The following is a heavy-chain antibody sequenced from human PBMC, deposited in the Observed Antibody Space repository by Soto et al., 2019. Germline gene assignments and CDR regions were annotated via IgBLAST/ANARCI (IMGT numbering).Heavy chain of an antibody. CDR3: AGAGGRHSGGIDY. D-gene: IGHD1-26*01. CDR2: LIPIFGTA. V-gene: IGHV1-69*01. J-gene: IGHJ4*02. CDR1: GGTFSSYS. Sequence: QVQLVQSGAEVKKPGSSVKVSCKASGGTFSSYSINWVRQAPGQGLEWMGELIPIFGTANYAQKFQGRVPITADESTSTAYMELSSLRSEDTAVYYCAGAGGRHSGGIDYWGQGTLVTVSS.